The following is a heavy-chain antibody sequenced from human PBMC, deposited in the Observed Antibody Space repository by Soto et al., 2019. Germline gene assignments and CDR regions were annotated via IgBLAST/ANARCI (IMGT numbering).Heavy chain of an antibody. V-gene: IGHV3-30*18. D-gene: IGHD3-3*01. J-gene: IGHJ6*02. CDR3: AKHTSRYLEMDV. CDR1: GFTFSSYG. Sequence: PVGSLRLSCAASGFTFSSYGMHWVRQAPGKGLEWVAVISYDGSNKYYADSVKGRFTISRDNSKNTLYLQMNSLRAEDTAVYYCAKHTSRYLEMDVWGQGTTVTAP. CDR2: ISYDGSNK.